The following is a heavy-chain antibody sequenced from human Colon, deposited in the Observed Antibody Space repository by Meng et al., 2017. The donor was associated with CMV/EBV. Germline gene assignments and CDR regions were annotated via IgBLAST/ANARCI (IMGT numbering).Heavy chain of an antibody. CDR2: ISSTGRDM. D-gene: IGHD3-3*01. J-gene: IGHJ6*02. CDR3: ARDGGRITIFGVDLYGMDV. Sequence: GESLKISWVASGFTLRRYEFNWVRQAPAKGLEGVSSISSTGRDMFYADAVKGRFTISTGNAKNTVYLEMNSLTAEDTAVYYLARDGGRITIFGVDLYGMDVWGQGTAVTVSS. CDR1: GFTLRRYE. V-gene: IGHV3-21*01.